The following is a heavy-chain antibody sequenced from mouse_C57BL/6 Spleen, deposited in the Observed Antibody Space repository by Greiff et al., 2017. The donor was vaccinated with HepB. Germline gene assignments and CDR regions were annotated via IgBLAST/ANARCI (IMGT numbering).Heavy chain of an antibody. CDR1: GFTFSSYT. CDR3: ARRSYFDY. Sequence: EVKLMESGGGLVKPGGSLKLSCAASGFTFSSYTMSWVRQTPEKRLEWVATISGGGGNTYYPDSVKGRFTISRDNAKNTLYLQMSSLRSEDTALYYCARRSYFDYWGQGTTLTVSS. J-gene: IGHJ2*01. CDR2: ISGGGGNT. V-gene: IGHV5-9*01.